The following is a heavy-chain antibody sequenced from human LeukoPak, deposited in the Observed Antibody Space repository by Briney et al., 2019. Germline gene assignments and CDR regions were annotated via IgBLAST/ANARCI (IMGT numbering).Heavy chain of an antibody. Sequence: PSETLSLTCTVSGGSISSYYWSWIRQPPGKGLEWIGYIYYSGSTNYNPSLKSRVTISVDTSKNQFSLKLSSVTAADTAVYYCARVVPPRGPFDYWGQGTLVTVSS. CDR2: IYYSGST. V-gene: IGHV4-59*01. CDR3: ARVVPPRGPFDY. CDR1: GGSISSYY. J-gene: IGHJ4*02.